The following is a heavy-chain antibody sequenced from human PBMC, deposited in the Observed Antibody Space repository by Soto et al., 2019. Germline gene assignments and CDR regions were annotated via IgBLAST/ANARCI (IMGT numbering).Heavy chain of an antibody. CDR2: INHSGST. D-gene: IGHD6-19*01. CDR3: ARGGIAVAGGFDY. CDR1: GGSFSGYY. V-gene: IGHV4-34*01. Sequence: PSETLSLTCAVYGGSFSGYYWSWIRQPPGKGLEWIGEINHSGSTNYNPSLKSRVTISVDTSKNQFSLKLSSVTAADTAVYYCARGGIAVAGGFDYWGQGTLVTVSS. J-gene: IGHJ4*02.